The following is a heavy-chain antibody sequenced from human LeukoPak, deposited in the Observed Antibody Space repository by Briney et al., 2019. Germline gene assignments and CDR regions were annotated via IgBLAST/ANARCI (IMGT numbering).Heavy chain of an antibody. CDR3: ARGCGSASCPYFFDN. Sequence: GGSLRLSCAASGFTVSSNYMSWVRQAPGKGLEWVSVISSGGNTYYADSVKDRFIISRDNSKNTLYLQMDSLRAEDTAVYYCARGCGSASCPYFFDNWGQGTLVTVSS. CDR2: ISSGGNT. D-gene: IGHD2-2*01. V-gene: IGHV3-53*01. J-gene: IGHJ4*02. CDR1: GFTVSSNY.